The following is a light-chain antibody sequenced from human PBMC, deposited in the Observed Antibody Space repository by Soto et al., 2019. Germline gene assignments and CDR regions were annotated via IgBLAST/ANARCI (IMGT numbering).Light chain of an antibody. CDR2: AAS. CDR3: HQSYSFPPT. V-gene: IGKV1-39*01. J-gene: IGKJ5*01. CDR1: QSISSY. Sequence: DIQMTQSPSSLSASVGDSVTITCRASQSISSYLNWYQQKPGKAPNLLIYAASSLQSGVPSRFSGSGSGTDFTLSISSLQPEDFATYYCHQSYSFPPTFGQGTRLEIK.